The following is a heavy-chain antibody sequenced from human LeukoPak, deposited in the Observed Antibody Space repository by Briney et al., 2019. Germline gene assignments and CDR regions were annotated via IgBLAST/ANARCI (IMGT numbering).Heavy chain of an antibody. CDR1: GGSISSSSYY. J-gene: IGHJ4*02. CDR2: IYYSGST. Sequence: SETLSLTCTVSGGSISSSSYYWGWVRQPPGKGLEWIGSIYYSGSTYYNPSLKSRVTISVDTSKNQFSLKLSSVTAADTAVYYCARVLRGYLVGATGYWGQGTLVTVSS. V-gene: IGHV4-39*01. D-gene: IGHD1-26*01. CDR3: ARVLRGYLVGATGY.